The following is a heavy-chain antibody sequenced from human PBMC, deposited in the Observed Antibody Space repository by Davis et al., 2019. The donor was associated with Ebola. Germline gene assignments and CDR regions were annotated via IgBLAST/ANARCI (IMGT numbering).Heavy chain of an antibody. J-gene: IGHJ6*04. CDR1: GFTFSSYA. CDR3: ARGGLLYYYYGTDV. V-gene: IGHV3-30*14. Sequence: GGSLRLSCAASGFTFSSYAMHWVRQAPGKGLEWVAVISYDGSNKYYADSVKGRFTISRDNSKNTLYLQMNSLRAEDTAVYYCARGGLLYYYYGTDVWGKGTTVTVSS. CDR2: ISYDGSNK. D-gene: IGHD2/OR15-2a*01.